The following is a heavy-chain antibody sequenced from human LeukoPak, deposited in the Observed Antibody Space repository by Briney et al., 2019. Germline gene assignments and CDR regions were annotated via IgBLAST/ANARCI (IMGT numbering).Heavy chain of an antibody. J-gene: IGHJ4*02. Sequence: PGRSLRLSCAASEFTFSTYWMHWVRQAPGKGLEWLSRTNPAGTTTYYADSVKGRFTTSRDNAKQTLSLQMNSLRAEDSALYYCVRAVASNYGNFDYWGQGTRVTVSS. CDR3: VRAVASNYGNFDY. CDR1: EFTFSTYW. D-gene: IGHD3-10*01. V-gene: IGHV3-74*01. CDR2: TNPAGTTT.